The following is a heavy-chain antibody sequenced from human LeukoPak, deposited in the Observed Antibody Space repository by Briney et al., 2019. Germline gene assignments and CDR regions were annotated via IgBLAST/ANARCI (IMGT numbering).Heavy chain of an antibody. CDR3: ARDRSSGWTGVFDY. D-gene: IGHD6-19*01. V-gene: IGHV1-18*01. J-gene: IGHJ4*02. Sequence: ASVKVSCKASGYTFTIYGISWVRQAPGQGLEWMGWISAYNGNTNYAQKLQGRVTMTTDTSTSTAYMELRSLGSDDTAVYYCARDRSSGWTGVFDYWGQGTLVTVSS. CDR1: GYTFTIYG. CDR2: ISAYNGNT.